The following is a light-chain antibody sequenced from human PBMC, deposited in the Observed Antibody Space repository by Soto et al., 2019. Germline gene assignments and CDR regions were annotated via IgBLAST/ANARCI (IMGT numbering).Light chain of an antibody. CDR3: QHYDRSLPMFP. CDR2: GAS. V-gene: IGKV3-20*01. CDR1: QRVSSDD. Sequence: ETVLTQSPGTLSLSPGERATLSCRASQRVSSDDLSWYQQKRGQAPRLLIYGASNRATGIPARFSGSGSGTDFTLILSRLEPEDFAVYSCQHYDRSLPMFPFGQGTKLEIK. J-gene: IGKJ2*01.